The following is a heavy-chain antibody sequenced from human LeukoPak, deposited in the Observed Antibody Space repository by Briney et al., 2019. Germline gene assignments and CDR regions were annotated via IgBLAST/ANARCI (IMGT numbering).Heavy chain of an antibody. CDR3: AREHCSSTSCYELDY. CDR2: IYYSGST. V-gene: IGHV4-31*03. J-gene: IGHJ4*02. D-gene: IGHD2-2*01. Sequence: PSETLSLTCTVSGGSISSGGYYWSWIRQHPGKGLEWIVYIYYSGSTYYNPSLKSRVTISVDTSKNQFSLKLSSVTAADTAVYYCAREHCSSTSCYELDYWGQGTLVTVSS. CDR1: GGSISSGGYY.